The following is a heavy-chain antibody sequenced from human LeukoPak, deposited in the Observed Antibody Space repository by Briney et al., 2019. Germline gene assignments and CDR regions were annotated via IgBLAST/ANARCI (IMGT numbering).Heavy chain of an antibody. CDR2: IYYSGST. CDR3: AREVIDGSGYYFYFDY. CDR1: GGSISSGDYY. V-gene: IGHV4-30-4*01. D-gene: IGHD3-22*01. J-gene: IGHJ4*02. Sequence: SETLSLTCTVSGGSISSGDYYWSWIRQPPGKGLEWIGYIYYSGSTYYNPSLRSRVTISVDTSKNQFSLKLSSVTAADTAVYYCAREVIDGSGYYFYFDYWGQGALVTVSS.